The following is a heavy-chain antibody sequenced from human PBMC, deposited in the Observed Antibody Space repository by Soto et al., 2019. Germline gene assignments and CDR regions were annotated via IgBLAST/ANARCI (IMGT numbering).Heavy chain of an antibody. CDR1: GCTFSSYA. Sequence: EVQLLESGGGLVQPGRSLRLSCEASGCTFSSYAMSWVRQAPGKGLEWVSAISGSGGSTYYADSVKGRFTISRDNSKNTLYLQMNSLRAEDTAVYYCAKGSSSSWYRSFDYWGQGTLVTVSS. J-gene: IGHJ4*02. V-gene: IGHV3-23*01. CDR3: AKGSSSSWYRSFDY. D-gene: IGHD6-13*01. CDR2: ISGSGGST.